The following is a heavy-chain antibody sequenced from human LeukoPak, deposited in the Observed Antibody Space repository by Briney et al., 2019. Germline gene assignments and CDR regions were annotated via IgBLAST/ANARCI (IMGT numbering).Heavy chain of an antibody. Sequence: PGGSLRLSCTASGFTFDDYAMHWVRQAPGKGLEWVSGISWNSGSIGYADSVKGRFTISRDNAKNSLYLQMNSLRAEDTALYYCAKDIVGDSSGYPDYWGQGTLVTVSS. V-gene: IGHV3-9*01. CDR2: ISWNSGSI. CDR1: GFTFDDYA. CDR3: AKDIVGDSSGYPDY. J-gene: IGHJ4*02. D-gene: IGHD3-22*01.